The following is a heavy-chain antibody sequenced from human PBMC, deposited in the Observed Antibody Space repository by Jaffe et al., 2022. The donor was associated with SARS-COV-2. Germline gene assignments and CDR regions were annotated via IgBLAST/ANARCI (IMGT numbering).Heavy chain of an antibody. CDR3: ATGRSQFYY. CDR1: GFTFSTYW. Sequence: QMVESGGGLVQPGGSLRLSCAASGFTFSTYWVNWVRQAPGKGLEWVANIKQDGSETHYVDSVKGRFTISRDNAASSLYLQMNNLRADDTALYFCATGRSQFYYWGRGTLVSVSS. V-gene: IGHV3-7*03. CDR2: IKQDGSET. J-gene: IGHJ4*02. D-gene: IGHD1-26*01.